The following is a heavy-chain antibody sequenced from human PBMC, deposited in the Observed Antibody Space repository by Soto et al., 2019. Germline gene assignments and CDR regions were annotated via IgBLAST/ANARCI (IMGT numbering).Heavy chain of an antibody. Sequence: GVSLRLSFAASGFTFSSYGMHWVGQATGKGLEWVSAIGTAGDTYYPGSVKGRFTISRENAKNSLYLQMNSLRAGDTTVYYCARGLGAPSKKGDYYFDYWGQGTLVTVSS. CDR3: ARGLGAPSKKGDYYFDY. J-gene: IGHJ4*02. CDR2: IGTAGDT. V-gene: IGHV3-13*01. CDR1: GFTFSSYG. D-gene: IGHD3-16*01.